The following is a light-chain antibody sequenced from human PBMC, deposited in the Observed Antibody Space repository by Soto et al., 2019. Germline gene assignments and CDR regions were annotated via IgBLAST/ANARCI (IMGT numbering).Light chain of an antibody. Sequence: SSELTQPPSVSVAPGQTVSISCGGDSIETYSVHWYLLKPGQAPLLVIYDDDDRPSWIPERFSGSTSGNTATLTIIRVEAGDEADYYCQVWDTSGDRQVFGGGTKLTVL. J-gene: IGLJ2*01. V-gene: IGLV3-21*02. CDR2: DDD. CDR3: QVWDTSGDRQV. CDR1: SIETYS.